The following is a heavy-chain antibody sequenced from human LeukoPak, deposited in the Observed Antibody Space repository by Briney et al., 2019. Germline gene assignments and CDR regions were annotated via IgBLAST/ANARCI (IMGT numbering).Heavy chain of an antibody. Sequence: ASVKVSCKASGYTFTSYGISWVRQAPGQGLEWMGWISAYNGNTNYAQKLQGRVTMTTDTSTSTAYMELRSLRSDDTAVYYCARVTDHGDYVDYFDYWGQGTLVTVSS. V-gene: IGHV1-18*01. J-gene: IGHJ4*02. CDR2: ISAYNGNT. CDR1: GYTFTSYG. D-gene: IGHD4-17*01. CDR3: ARVTDHGDYVDYFDY.